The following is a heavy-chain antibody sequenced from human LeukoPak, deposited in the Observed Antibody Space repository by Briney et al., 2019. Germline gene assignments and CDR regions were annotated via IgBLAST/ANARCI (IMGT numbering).Heavy chain of an antibody. J-gene: IGHJ4*02. CDR1: GFTFSSYA. CDR2: ISGSGGST. CDR3: AKDLTMVRGVIIPRGFDY. V-gene: IGHV3-23*01. Sequence: GGSLRLSCAASGFTFSSYAMSWVRQAPGKGLEWVSAISGSGGSTYYADSAKGRFTISRDNSKNTLYLQMNSLRAEDTAVYYCAKDLTMVRGVIIPRGFDYWGQGTLVTVSS. D-gene: IGHD3-10*01.